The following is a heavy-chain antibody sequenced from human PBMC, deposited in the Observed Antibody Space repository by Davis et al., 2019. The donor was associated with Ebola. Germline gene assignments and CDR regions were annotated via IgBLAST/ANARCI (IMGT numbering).Heavy chain of an antibody. CDR3: ARANLQHYYYGMEV. D-gene: IGHD4-11*01. V-gene: IGHV4-59*01. J-gene: IGHJ6*02. Sequence: SETLSLTCTVSGGSISSYYWSWIRQPPGKGLEWIGYIYYSGSTNYNPSLKRRVTISVDTSKNQFSLKLTSVTAADTAVYYCARANLQHYYYGMEVWGQGTTVTVSS. CDR1: GGSISSYY. CDR2: IYYSGST.